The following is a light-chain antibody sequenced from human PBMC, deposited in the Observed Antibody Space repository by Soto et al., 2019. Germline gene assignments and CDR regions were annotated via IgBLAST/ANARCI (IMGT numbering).Light chain of an antibody. V-gene: IGKV1-5*03. CDR3: QQYNSYPLT. J-gene: IGKJ5*01. CDR1: QSVSSL. CDR2: KAS. Sequence: DIQMTQSPSTLSASVGDRVTITCRASQSVSSLLPWYQQKPGRAPTLLIYKASTLESGVPSRFSGSGSGTEFTLTISSLQPDDSATYYCQQYNSYPLTFGQGTRLEIK.